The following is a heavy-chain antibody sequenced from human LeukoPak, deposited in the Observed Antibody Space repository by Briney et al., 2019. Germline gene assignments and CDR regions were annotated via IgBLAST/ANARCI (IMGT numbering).Heavy chain of an antibody. V-gene: IGHV1-8*01. D-gene: IGHD3-10*01. CDR1: GYTFTNYD. CDR2: MNPNSGNT. CDR3: ARNPAASGSFEY. J-gene: IGHJ4*02. Sequence: GASVKVPCKASGYTFTNYDINWVRQATGQGLEWMGWMNPNSGNTGYAQRFQGRVTMTRDTSTGTAYMDLSSLTSEDTAVYYCARNPAASGSFEYWGQGTLVTVSS.